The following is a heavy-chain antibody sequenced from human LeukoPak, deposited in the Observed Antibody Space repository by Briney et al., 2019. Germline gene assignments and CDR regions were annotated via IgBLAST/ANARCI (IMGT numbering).Heavy chain of an antibody. CDR3: ATRIF. V-gene: IGHV3-74*03. Sequence: GGSLRLSCAASGFSFSGSWMHWVRQPPGRGLGWAPLIRIDGSTTTYADSVKGQFTISRDTAKNTVYLQMNSLRAEDTAVYYCATRIFWGQGTLVTVSS. D-gene: IGHD3-3*02. J-gene: IGHJ4*02. CDR2: IRIDGSTT. CDR1: GFSFSGSW.